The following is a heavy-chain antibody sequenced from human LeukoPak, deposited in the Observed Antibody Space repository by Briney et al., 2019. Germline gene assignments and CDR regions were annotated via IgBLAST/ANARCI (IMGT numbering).Heavy chain of an antibody. D-gene: IGHD3-10*01. Sequence: PSESLSLTCTVFGGSISSYYWSWIRQPPGKGLEWIGYISYSGSTNYNPSLKSRVTISVDTSKNQFSLKLTSVTAADTAVYYCARGYGSGSTSYYYYYGMDVWGQGTTVTVS. CDR2: ISYSGST. CDR3: ARGYGSGSTSYYYYYGMDV. CDR1: GGSISSYY. J-gene: IGHJ6*02. V-gene: IGHV4-59*08.